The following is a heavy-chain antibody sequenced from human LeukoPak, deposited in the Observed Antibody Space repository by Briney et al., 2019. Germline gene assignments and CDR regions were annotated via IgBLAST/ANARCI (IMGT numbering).Heavy chain of an antibody. CDR1: GYSISSGYY. J-gene: IGHJ3*02. CDR3: ARQGVAHAFDI. Sequence: PSETLPLTCAVSGYSISSGYYWGWIRQPPGKGLEWIGSIYHSGSTSYNPSLKSRVTISVDTSKNQFSLKLSSVTAADTAVYYCARQGVAHAFDIWGQGTMVTVSS. V-gene: IGHV4-38-2*01. D-gene: IGHD3-3*01. CDR2: IYHSGST.